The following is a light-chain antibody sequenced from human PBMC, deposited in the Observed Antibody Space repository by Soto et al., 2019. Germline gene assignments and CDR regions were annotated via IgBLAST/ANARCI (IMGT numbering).Light chain of an antibody. J-gene: IGLJ1*01. V-gene: IGLV2-23*01. CDR2: EGS. Sequence: QSALTQPASVSGSPGQSITISCTGTSSDVGSYNLVSWYQQHPGKAPKLMIYEGSKRPSGVSNRFSGSKSGNTASLTISGLQADDEADYYCCSYAGSSTLYVFGPGTKLTVL. CDR3: CSYAGSSTLYV. CDR1: SSDVGSYNL.